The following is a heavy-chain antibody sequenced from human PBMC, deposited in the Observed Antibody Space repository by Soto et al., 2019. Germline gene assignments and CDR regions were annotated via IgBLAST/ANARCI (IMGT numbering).Heavy chain of an antibody. Sequence: EGQLVQSGAEVKEPGESLRISCKGSGYSFTTYWITWVRQMPGKGLEWMGKIDPNDAYTTYSPSFQGHVTFSVDKSISTASLQWSSLQASDTAIYYCARGRFYYDGSASWGQGTLVTVSS. J-gene: IGHJ5*02. D-gene: IGHD3-22*01. CDR3: ARGRFYYDGSAS. V-gene: IGHV5-10-1*01. CDR2: IDPNDAYT. CDR1: GYSFTTYW.